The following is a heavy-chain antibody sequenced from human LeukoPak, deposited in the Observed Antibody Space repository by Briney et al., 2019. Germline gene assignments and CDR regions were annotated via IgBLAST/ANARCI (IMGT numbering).Heavy chain of an antibody. CDR3: AKGYCSSTSCRFDY. D-gene: IGHD2-2*01. J-gene: IGHJ4*02. Sequence: GRSLRLSCAASGFTFDDYAMHRVRQAPGKGLEWVSGISWNSGSIGYADSVKGRFTISRDNAKNSLYLQMNSLRAEDMALYYCAKGYCSSTSCRFDYWGQGALVTVSS. V-gene: IGHV3-9*03. CDR2: ISWNSGSI. CDR1: GFTFDDYA.